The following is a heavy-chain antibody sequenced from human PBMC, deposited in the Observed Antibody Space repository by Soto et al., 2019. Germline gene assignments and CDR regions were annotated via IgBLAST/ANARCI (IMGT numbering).Heavy chain of an antibody. CDR2: ISPYNDNT. Sequence: QIQLVQSGAEVKKPGASVKVSCKTSGYTFITYGITWVRQAPGQGLEWMGWISPYNDNTNYAQNLQDRVTMTTDTPTTTVYMELRSLRSDDTAVYYCARGAGRSPCDYWGQGTLVTVSS. CDR3: ARGAGRSPCDY. CDR1: GYTFITYG. V-gene: IGHV1-18*04. D-gene: IGHD3-10*01. J-gene: IGHJ4*02.